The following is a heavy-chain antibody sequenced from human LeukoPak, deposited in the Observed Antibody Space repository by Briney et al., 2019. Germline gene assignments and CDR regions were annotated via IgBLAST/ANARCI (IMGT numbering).Heavy chain of an antibody. Sequence: PGGSLRLSCAASGFTFSSYGMHWVRQAPGKGLEWVAFIRYDGSNKYYADSVKGRFTISRDNSKNTLYLQMNSLRAGDTAVYYCAKDCGGDCNFDYWGQGTLVTVSS. J-gene: IGHJ4*02. CDR1: GFTFSSYG. D-gene: IGHD2-21*01. CDR2: IRYDGSNK. V-gene: IGHV3-30*02. CDR3: AKDCGGDCNFDY.